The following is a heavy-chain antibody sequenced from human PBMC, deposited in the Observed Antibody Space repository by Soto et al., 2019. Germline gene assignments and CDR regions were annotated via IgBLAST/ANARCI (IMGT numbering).Heavy chain of an antibody. J-gene: IGHJ5*02. Sequence: QVQLVESGGGVVQPGRSLRLSCADSGFSFNNYAMHWVRQAPGKGLEWVAVISIDGSRQHYAESVEGRFTISRDKSKNTLYLQMNSLTAEDPALYYCVNVGAGDLWCLYDRWGQGTMVTVSS. V-gene: IGHV3-30-3*01. CDR1: GFSFNNYA. CDR3: VNVGAGDLWCLYDR. D-gene: IGHD3-10*01. CDR2: ISIDGSRQ.